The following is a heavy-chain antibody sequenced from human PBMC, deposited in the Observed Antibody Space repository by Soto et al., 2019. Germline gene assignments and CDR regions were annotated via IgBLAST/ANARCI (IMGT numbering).Heavy chain of an antibody. CDR3: ASRTTDGDYYYYYYMDV. J-gene: IGHJ6*03. CDR1: GFTFSSYS. CDR2: ISSSSSTI. V-gene: IGHV3-48*01. D-gene: IGHD4-17*01. Sequence: GGSLRLSCAASGFTFSSYSMNWVRQAPGKGLEWVSYISSSSSTIYYADSVKGRFTISRDNAKNSLYLQMNSLRAEDTAVYYCASRTTDGDYYYYYYMDVWGKGTTVTV.